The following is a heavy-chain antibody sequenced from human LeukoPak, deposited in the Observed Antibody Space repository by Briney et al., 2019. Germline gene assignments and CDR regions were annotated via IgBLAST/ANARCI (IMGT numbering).Heavy chain of an antibody. CDR2: IKPSGDST. V-gene: IGHV1-46*01. Sequence: ASVKVSCKASGYTFTSYYIHWVRQAPGQGLEWMGIIKPSGDSTNYAQKFQGRVTMTRDTSTSTVYMELSSLRSEDTAVYYCAIGRNSRAEDYWGQGTLVTVS. J-gene: IGHJ4*02. CDR1: GYTFTSYY. D-gene: IGHD4-23*01. CDR3: AIGRNSRAEDY.